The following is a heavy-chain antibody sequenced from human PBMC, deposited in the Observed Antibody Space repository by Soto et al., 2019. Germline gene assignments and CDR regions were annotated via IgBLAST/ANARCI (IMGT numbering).Heavy chain of an antibody. V-gene: IGHV3-48*01. CDR2: ISVSSSTI. D-gene: IGHD2-8*01. J-gene: IGHJ6*03. CDR1: GFTFSSYS. CDR3: ARSLDIVLNKDYYYMDV. Sequence: GGSLRLSCAASGFTFSSYSMNWVRQAPGKGLEWVSYISVSSSTIYYADSVKGRFTISRDNAKNSLYLQMNSLRAEDTAVYYCARSLDIVLNKDYYYMDVWGKGTTVTVSS.